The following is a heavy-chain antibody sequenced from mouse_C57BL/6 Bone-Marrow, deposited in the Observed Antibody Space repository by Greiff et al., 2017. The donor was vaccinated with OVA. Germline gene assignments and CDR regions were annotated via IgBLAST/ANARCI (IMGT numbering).Heavy chain of an antibody. J-gene: IGHJ4*01. CDR2: IRLKSDNYAT. D-gene: IGHD2-3*01. CDR1: GFTFSNYW. CDR3: TVGYDGYFPYAMDD. Sequence: EVKVVESGGGLVQPGGSMKLSCVASGFTFSNYWMNWVRQSPEKGLEWVGQIRLKSDNYATNYAGSVKGRFTISRDDSKSSVYLQMNNLRAEDTGIYYCTVGYDGYFPYAMDDWGQGTSVTVSS. V-gene: IGHV6-3*01.